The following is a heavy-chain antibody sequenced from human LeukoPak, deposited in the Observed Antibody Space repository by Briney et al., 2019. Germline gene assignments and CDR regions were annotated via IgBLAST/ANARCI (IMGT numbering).Heavy chain of an antibody. CDR1: GGSISSGGYS. J-gene: IGHJ6*03. CDR2: IYYSGST. D-gene: IGHD2-21*01. V-gene: IGHV4-30-4*07. Sequence: PSETLSLTCAVSGGSISSGGYSWSWIRQPQGKGLEWIGYIYYSGSTYYNPSLKSRVTISVDTSKNQFSLKLSSVTAADTAVYYCARAVVVGKRYYYYMDVWGKGTTVTVSS. CDR3: ARAVVVGKRYYYYMDV.